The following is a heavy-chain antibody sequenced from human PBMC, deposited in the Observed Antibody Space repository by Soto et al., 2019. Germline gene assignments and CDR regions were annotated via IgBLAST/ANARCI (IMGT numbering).Heavy chain of an antibody. D-gene: IGHD2-15*01. CDR3: ARAGYCSGGSCYSDLGYFDY. Sequence: GASVKVSCKASGYTFTSYGISWVRQAPGQGLEWMGWISAYNGNTNYAQKLQGRVTMTTDTSTSTAYMELRSLRSDDTAVYYCARAGYCSGGSCYSDLGYFDYWGQGTLVTAPQ. CDR1: GYTFTSYG. CDR2: ISAYNGNT. J-gene: IGHJ4*02. V-gene: IGHV1-18*01.